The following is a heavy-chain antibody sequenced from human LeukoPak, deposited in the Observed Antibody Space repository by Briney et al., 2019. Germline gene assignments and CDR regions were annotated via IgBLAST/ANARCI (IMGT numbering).Heavy chain of an antibody. J-gene: IGHJ4*02. CDR2: INPNSGGT. Sequence: ASVKVSCKASGYTFTGYYMHWVRQAPGRGLEWMGWINPNSGGTNCAQKFQGRVTMTRDTSISTAYMELSRLRSDDTAVYYCASAQRGYCSGGSCYNYRGQGTLVTVSS. CDR3: ASAQRGYCSGGSCYNY. D-gene: IGHD2-15*01. CDR1: GYTFTGYY. V-gene: IGHV1-2*02.